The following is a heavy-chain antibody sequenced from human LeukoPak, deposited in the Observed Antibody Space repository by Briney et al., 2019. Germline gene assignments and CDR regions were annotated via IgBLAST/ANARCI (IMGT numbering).Heavy chain of an antibody. J-gene: IGHJ3*02. D-gene: IGHD2-15*01. CDR3: AKDTQGYCSGGSCYSGAFDI. Sequence: GGSLRLSCAASGFTFSSYGMHWVRQAPGKGLEWVAFIRYDGSNKYYADSVKGRFTISRDNSKNTLYLQMNSLRAEDTAVYYCAKDTQGYCSGGSCYSGAFDIWGQGTMVTVSS. V-gene: IGHV3-30*02. CDR1: GFTFSSYG. CDR2: IRYDGSNK.